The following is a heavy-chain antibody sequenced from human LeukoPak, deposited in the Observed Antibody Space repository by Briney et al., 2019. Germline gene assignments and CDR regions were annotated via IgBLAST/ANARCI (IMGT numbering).Heavy chain of an antibody. Sequence: ASVKVSCKASGYTFTGYYIHWVRQAPGQGLEWMGWINPNGGGTNYAQKFQSRVTMTRDTSISTAYMELSRLRSDDTAVYYRARDQAGIVGATGSWPDWGQGTLVTVSS. CDR1: GYTFTGYY. CDR3: ARDQAGIVGATGSWPD. CDR2: INPNGGGT. V-gene: IGHV1-2*02. D-gene: IGHD1-26*01. J-gene: IGHJ4*02.